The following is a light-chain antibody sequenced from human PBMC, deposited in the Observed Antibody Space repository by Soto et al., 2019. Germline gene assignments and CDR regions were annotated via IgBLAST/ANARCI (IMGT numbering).Light chain of an antibody. CDR2: AAS. V-gene: IGKV1-39*01. CDR3: QQSSNSPPIS. CDR1: QNIDNH. Sequence: DIQLTQAPSSLSASVGDSVAISCRASQNIDNHLNWYRQRSGEATEVLIYAASALRDGVSSRVSGRGYGTEFTLTIQDLVPEDFATYYCQQSSNSPPISFGQGTRL. J-gene: IGKJ5*01.